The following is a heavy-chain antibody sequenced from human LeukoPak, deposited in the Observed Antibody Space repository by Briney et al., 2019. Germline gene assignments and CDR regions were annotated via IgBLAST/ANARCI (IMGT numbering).Heavy chain of an antibody. CDR2: IKSKTDGGTT. CDR3: TTDLRWELRPLDY. Sequence: GGSLRLSCAASGFTFSNTWMSWVRQAPGKGLEWVGRIKSKTDGGTTDYAAPVKGRFTISRDESKNTLYLQMNSLKAEDTAVYYCTTDLRWELRPLDYWGQGTLVTVSS. D-gene: IGHD1-26*01. CDR1: GFTFSNTW. V-gene: IGHV3-15*01. J-gene: IGHJ4*02.